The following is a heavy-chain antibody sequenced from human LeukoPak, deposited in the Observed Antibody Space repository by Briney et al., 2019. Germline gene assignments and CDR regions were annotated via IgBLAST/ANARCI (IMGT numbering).Heavy chain of an antibody. V-gene: IGHV4-59*01. CDR1: GGSISSYY. J-gene: IGHJ6*03. Sequence: SETLSLTCTVSGGSISSYYWSWIRQPPGKGLEWIGYIYYSGSTNYNPSLKSRVTISVDTSKNQFSLKLSSVTAADTAVYYCAGGGSSNNYYYYMDVWGKGTTVTVSS. CDR3: AGGGSSNNYYYYMDV. CDR2: IYYSGST. D-gene: IGHD3-16*01.